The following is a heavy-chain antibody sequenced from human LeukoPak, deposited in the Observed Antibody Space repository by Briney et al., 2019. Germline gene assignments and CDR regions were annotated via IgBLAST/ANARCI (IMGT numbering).Heavy chain of an antibody. Sequence: GGSLRLSCAASGFTFSTYWMNWVRHTPGKGLEWVATIKQDGSEKYYADSVKGRFSLSRDNSRNSLFLQMDSLRAEDTAVYYCAKEAQAQPATYCSYFNYWGQGTLVTVSS. CDR1: GFTFSTYW. J-gene: IGHJ4*02. V-gene: IGHV3-7*04. CDR3: AKEAQAQPATYCSYFNY. CDR2: IKQDGSEK. D-gene: IGHD1-14*01.